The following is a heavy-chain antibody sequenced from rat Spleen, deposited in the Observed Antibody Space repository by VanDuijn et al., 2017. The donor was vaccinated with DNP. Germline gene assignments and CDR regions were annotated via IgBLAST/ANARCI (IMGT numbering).Heavy chain of an antibody. J-gene: IGHJ1*01. CDR3: ARRGAAISPHWYFDF. D-gene: IGHD1-2*01. V-gene: IGHV5-25*01. CDR1: GFTFSNYY. Sequence: EVQLVESGGGLVQPGRSLKLSCAASGFTFSNYYMAWVRQAPKKGLEWVAPISTSGSRTYYPDSVKGRFTISRDNAKSSLYLQMNSLKSEDTATYYCARRGAAISPHWYFDFWGPGTMVTVSS. CDR2: ISTSGSRT.